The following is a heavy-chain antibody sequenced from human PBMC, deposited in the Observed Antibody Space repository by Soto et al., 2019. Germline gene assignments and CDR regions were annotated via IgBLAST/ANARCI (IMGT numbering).Heavy chain of an antibody. Sequence: GGSLRLSCAASGFTFSSYSMNWVRQAPGKGLEWVSYISSSSSTIYYEDSVKGRFTISRDNAKNSLYLQMNSLRDEDTAVYYCARDLTTMPYTYYYDSSGYYGTDYFDYWGQGTLVTVSS. CDR2: ISSSSSTI. CDR1: GFTFSSYS. CDR3: ARDLTTMPYTYYYDSSGYYGTDYFDY. V-gene: IGHV3-48*02. J-gene: IGHJ4*02. D-gene: IGHD3-22*01.